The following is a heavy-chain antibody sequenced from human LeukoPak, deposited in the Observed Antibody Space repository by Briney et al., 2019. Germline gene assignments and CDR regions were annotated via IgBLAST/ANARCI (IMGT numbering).Heavy chain of an antibody. V-gene: IGHV3-30*02. CDR3: AKDINSHCRGDCSDY. CDR2: IRNDGSNK. Sequence: GGALRLSCAASGLTFSKHGMHWVRQAPGKGQEWVAFIRNDGSNKYYRDSVKGRFTISRDNSKNTVDLQMNSLRAEDTAVYYCAKDINSHCRGDCSDYWGQGTLVIVSS. D-gene: IGHD2-15*01. J-gene: IGHJ4*02. CDR1: GLTFSKHG.